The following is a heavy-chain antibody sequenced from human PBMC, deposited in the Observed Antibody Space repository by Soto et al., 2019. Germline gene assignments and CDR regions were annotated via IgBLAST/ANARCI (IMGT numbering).Heavy chain of an antibody. CDR3: ARVNSGRNWFDP. J-gene: IGHJ5*02. D-gene: IGHD6-19*01. V-gene: IGHV4-59*01. CDR1: GGSITSSY. CDR2: SYFSGSN. Sequence: KTSETLSLTCTVSGGSITSSYWIWIRQAPGKGLEWIGFSYFSGSNNYNPSLKSRVTMSLDTSKNQFPLQLRPVTPADTAVYFCARVNSGRNWFDPWGQGTLVTVSS.